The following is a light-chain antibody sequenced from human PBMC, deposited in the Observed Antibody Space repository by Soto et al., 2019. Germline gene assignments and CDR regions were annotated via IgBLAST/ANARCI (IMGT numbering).Light chain of an antibody. CDR3: QHFKSFPIT. J-gene: IGKJ5*01. CDR1: QGISTL. V-gene: IGKV1-9*01. Sequence: DIQLTQSPSSLSASVGDRVTITCRASQGISTLLAWYQQKPGKAPKVLIYESSLLQSGVPSRFSGSGSGTDFTLTISSLRPEDFATYYCQHFKSFPITFGQGTRLEIK. CDR2: ESS.